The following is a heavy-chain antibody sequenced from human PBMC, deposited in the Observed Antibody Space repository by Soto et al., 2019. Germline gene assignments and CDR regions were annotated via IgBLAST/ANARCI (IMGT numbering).Heavy chain of an antibody. D-gene: IGHD2-15*01. CDR3: ARAMVVVVVAATAALDI. CDR1: GGTFSSYA. J-gene: IGHJ3*02. Sequence: ASVKVSCKASGGTFSSYAISWVRQAPGQGLEWMGGIIPIFGTANYAQKFRGRVTITADESTSTAYMELSSLRSEDTAVYYCARAMVVVVVAATAALDIWGQGTMVTVSS. CDR2: IIPIFGTA. V-gene: IGHV1-69*13.